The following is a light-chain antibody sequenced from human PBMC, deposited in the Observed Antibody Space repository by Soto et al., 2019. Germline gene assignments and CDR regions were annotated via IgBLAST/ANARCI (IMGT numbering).Light chain of an antibody. CDR2: AAS. CDR3: QQANSFPHT. Sequence: DLVMTQSPSSVSASVGDTVTITCRASQGVSSGLAWYQQKPGKAPKLLIYAASNSLSGVPSRFSGSGAGTDFTLTISSLQPEDSGTYYCQQANSFPHTFGQGSKLEIK. J-gene: IGKJ2*01. V-gene: IGKV1-12*01. CDR1: QGVSSG.